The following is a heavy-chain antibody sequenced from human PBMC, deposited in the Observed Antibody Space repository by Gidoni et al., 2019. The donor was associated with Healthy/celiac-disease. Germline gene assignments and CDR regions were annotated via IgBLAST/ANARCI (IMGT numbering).Heavy chain of an antibody. CDR3: AKDLDDSSGWYFSYDY. CDR2: ISGSGGST. V-gene: IGHV3-23*01. D-gene: IGHD6-19*01. CDR1: GFTFSSYA. Sequence: EVQLLESGGGLVQPGGSLRLSCAASGFTFSSYAMSWVRQAPGKGLEWVSAISGSGGSTYYADSVKGRFTISRDNSKNTLYLQMNSLRAEDTAVYYCAKDLDDSSGWYFSYDYWGQGTLVTVSS. J-gene: IGHJ4*02.